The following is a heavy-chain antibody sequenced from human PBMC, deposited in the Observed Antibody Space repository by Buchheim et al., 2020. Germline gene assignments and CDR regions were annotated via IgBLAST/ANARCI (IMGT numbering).Heavy chain of an antibody. CDR3: ARDVNWNTVYGMDV. V-gene: IGHV1-46*03. J-gene: IGHJ6*02. CDR2: INPSGGST. D-gene: IGHD1/OR15-1a*01. CDR1: GGTFSSYA. Sequence: QVQLVQSGAEVKKPGSSVKVSCKASGGTFSSYAISWVRQAPGQGLEWMGIINPSGGSTSYAQKFQGRVTMTRDTSTSTVHMELSSLRSEDTAVYYCARDVNWNTVYGMDVWGQGTT.